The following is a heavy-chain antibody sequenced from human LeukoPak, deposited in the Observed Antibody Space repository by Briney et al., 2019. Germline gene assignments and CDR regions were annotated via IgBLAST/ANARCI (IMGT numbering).Heavy chain of an antibody. D-gene: IGHD1-14*01. J-gene: IGHJ4*02. CDR1: GFTFSSYS. CDR3: ARDGWGWYHFDY. Sequence: GGSLRLSCAVSGFTFSSYSMNWVRQAPGKGLEWVSSISRSSSYIYYADSVKGRFTISRDNAKNSLYLQMNSLRAEDTAVYYCARDGWGWYHFDYWGQGTLVTVSS. CDR2: ISRSSSYI. V-gene: IGHV3-21*01.